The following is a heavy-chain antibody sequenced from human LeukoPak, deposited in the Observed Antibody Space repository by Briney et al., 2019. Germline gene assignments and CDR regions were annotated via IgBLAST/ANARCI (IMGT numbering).Heavy chain of an antibody. CDR2: IKQDGSEK. CDR3: ARDNRASSWAYYYYYYMDV. CDR1: GFTFSTYY. Sequence: GGSLRLSCAASGFTFSTYYMSWVRQAPGTGLEWVANIKQDGSEKYYVDSVKGRFTISRDNAKNSLYLQMNSLRAEDTAVYYCARDNRASSWAYYYYYYMDVWGKGTTVTISS. V-gene: IGHV3-7*01. D-gene: IGHD6-13*01. J-gene: IGHJ6*03.